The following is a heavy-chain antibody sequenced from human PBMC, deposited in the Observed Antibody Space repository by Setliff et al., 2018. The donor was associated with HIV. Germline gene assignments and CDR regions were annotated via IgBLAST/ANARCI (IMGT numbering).Heavy chain of an antibody. D-gene: IGHD1-26*01. CDR1: GYTFSGYY. J-gene: IGHJ5*02. CDR2: INPNSGAT. Sequence: ASVKVSCKASGYTFSGYYLHWVRRAPGQGLEWMGWINPNSGATNYAQNFQGRVTMTRDTSISAAYMDLSSLTSDDTAVYYCALASIVSTARWNHWGRGTLVTVSS. V-gene: IGHV1-2*02. CDR3: ALASIVSTARWNH.